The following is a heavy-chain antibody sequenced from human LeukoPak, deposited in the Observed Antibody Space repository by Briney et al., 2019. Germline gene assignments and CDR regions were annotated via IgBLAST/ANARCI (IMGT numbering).Heavy chain of an antibody. Sequence: PGGSLRLSCAASGFTFSSYAMSWVRQAPGKGLEWVSAISGSGGSTYYADSVKGRFTISRDNSKNTLYLQMNSLRAEDTAVYYCASGTIFGEHPETFDYWGQGTLVTVSS. J-gene: IGHJ4*02. D-gene: IGHD3-3*01. CDR1: GFTFSSYA. CDR3: ASGTIFGEHPETFDY. V-gene: IGHV3-23*01. CDR2: ISGSGGST.